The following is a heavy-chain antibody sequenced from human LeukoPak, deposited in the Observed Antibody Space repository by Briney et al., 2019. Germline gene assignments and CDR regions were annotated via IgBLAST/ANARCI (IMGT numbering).Heavy chain of an antibody. J-gene: IGHJ3*02. V-gene: IGHV4-61*02. CDR1: GGSISSGSYY. CDR2: IYTSGST. D-gene: IGHD2-21*02. Sequence: PSEILSLTCTVSGGSISSGSYYWSWIRQPAGKGLEWIGRIYTSGSTNYNPSLKSRVTISVDTSKNQFSLKLSSVTAADTAVYYCARSSHIVVVTAILGAFDIWGQGTMVTVSS. CDR3: ARSSHIVVVTAILGAFDI.